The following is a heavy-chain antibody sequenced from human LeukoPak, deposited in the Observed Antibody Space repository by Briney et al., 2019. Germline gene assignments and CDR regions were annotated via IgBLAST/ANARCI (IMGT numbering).Heavy chain of an antibody. D-gene: IGHD3-3*01. CDR1: GFTFDDYA. CDR2: ISWNSGSI. Sequence: GGSLRLSCAASGFTFDDYAMHWVRHAPGKGLEWVSGISWNSGSIGYADSVKGRFTISRDNAKNSLYLQMNSLRAEDTALYYCAKDRGAYYDSWSGYPTGYFDYWGQGTLVTVSS. J-gene: IGHJ4*02. CDR3: AKDRGAYYDSWSGYPTGYFDY. V-gene: IGHV3-9*01.